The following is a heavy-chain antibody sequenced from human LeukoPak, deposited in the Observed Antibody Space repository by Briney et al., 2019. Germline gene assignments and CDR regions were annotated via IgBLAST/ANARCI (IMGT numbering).Heavy chain of an antibody. J-gene: IGHJ4*02. CDR3: AKDRTRGYSGYAPGNY. D-gene: IGHD5-12*01. V-gene: IGHV3-23*01. CDR2: ISGSGSNT. CDR1: GFTFTNYA. Sequence: PGGSLRLSCAASGFTFTNYAMSWVRQAPGKGLEWVSVISGSGSNTYYADSVKGRFTISRDNSKNTLYLQMNSLRAEDTAVYYCAKDRTRGYSGYAPGNYWGQGTLVTVSS.